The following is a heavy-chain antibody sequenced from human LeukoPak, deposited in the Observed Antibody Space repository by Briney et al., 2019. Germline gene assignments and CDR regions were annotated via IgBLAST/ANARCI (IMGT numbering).Heavy chain of an antibody. CDR1: GGSFSGYY. J-gene: IGHJ6*03. Sequence: PSETLSLTCAVYGGSFSGYYWSWSRQPPGKGLEWSGEINHSGSTNYNPSLKSRVTISVDTSKNQFSLKLSSVTAADTAVYYCARQYDYVWGSYRYYYYMDVWGKGTTVTVSS. D-gene: IGHD3-16*02. CDR2: INHSGST. CDR3: ARQYDYVWGSYRYYYYMDV. V-gene: IGHV4-34*01.